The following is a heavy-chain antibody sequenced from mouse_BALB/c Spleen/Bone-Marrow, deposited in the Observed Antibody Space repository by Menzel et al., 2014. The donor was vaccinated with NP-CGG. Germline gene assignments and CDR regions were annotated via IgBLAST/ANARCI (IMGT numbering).Heavy chain of an antibody. CDR3: TRVGDSPFAY. J-gene: IGHJ3*01. CDR2: INPSNGGT. V-gene: IGHV1S81*02. CDR1: GYTFTSYY. Sequence: QVQLQQSGAELVKPGASVKLSCKASGYTFTSYYMYWVKQRPGQGLEWIGEINPSNGGTNFNEKFKSKATLTVDKSSSTAYMQLSSLTSEDSAVYYCTRVGDSPFAYWVQATLVTGSA. D-gene: IGHD2-13*01.